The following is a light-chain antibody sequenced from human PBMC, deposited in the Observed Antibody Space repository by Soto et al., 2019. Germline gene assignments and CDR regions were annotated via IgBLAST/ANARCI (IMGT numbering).Light chain of an antibody. Sequence: QSVLTQPASVSGSPGQSITISCPGTSSDVGSYNLVSWYQQHPGKAPKLMIYEVSKRPSGVSNRFSGSKSGNTASLTISGLLAEDEGDYYCCSYAGSSTLVFGGGTKLTVL. V-gene: IGLV2-23*02. CDR1: SSDVGSYNL. J-gene: IGLJ2*01. CDR3: CSYAGSSTLV. CDR2: EVS.